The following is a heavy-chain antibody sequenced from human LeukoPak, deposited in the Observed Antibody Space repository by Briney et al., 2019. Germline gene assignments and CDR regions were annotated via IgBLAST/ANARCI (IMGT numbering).Heavy chain of an antibody. J-gene: IGHJ3*02. Sequence: PSETPSLTCTVSGGSISSSSYYWGWIRQPPGKGLEWIGSIYYSGSTYYNPSLKSRVTISVDTSKNQFSLKLSSVTAADTAVYYCARTGYCSSTSCYPTNAFDIWGQGTMVTVSS. D-gene: IGHD2-2*01. CDR3: ARTGYCSSTSCYPTNAFDI. CDR2: IYYSGST. V-gene: IGHV4-39*01. CDR1: GGSISSSSYY.